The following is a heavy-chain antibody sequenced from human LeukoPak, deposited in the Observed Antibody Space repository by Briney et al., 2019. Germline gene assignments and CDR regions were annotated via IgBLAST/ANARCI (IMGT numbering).Heavy chain of an antibody. CDR3: TTAMIVVVTPGMFDY. V-gene: IGHV3-49*04. Sequence: GGSLRLSCTASGFTLGDYAMSWVRQAPGKGREWVGFIRSKAYGGTTEYAASVKGRFTISRDDSKSIAYLQMNSLKTEDTAVYYCTTAMIVVVTPGMFDYWGQGTLVTVSS. D-gene: IGHD3-22*01. CDR1: GFTLGDYA. CDR2: IRSKAYGGTT. J-gene: IGHJ4*02.